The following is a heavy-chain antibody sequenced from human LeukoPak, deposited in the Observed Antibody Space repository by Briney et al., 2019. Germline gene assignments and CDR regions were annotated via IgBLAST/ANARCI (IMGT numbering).Heavy chain of an antibody. V-gene: IGHV3-7*01. D-gene: IGHD1-26*01. CDR3: AEVGSYWGFDY. CDR2: IKQDGSEK. J-gene: IGHJ4*02. Sequence: GGSLRLSCAASGFTFSAYSMSWVRQAPGKGLEWVANIKQDGSEKYYVDSVKGRFTISRDNAKNSLYLQMNSLRAEDTAVYYCAEVGSYWGFDYWGQGTLVTVSS. CDR1: GFTFSAYS.